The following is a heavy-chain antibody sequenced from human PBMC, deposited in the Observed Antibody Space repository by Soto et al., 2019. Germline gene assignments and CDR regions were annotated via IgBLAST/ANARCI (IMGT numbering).Heavy chain of an antibody. CDR3: ARAGGYSYGSNWFDP. CDR1: GGSISSYY. V-gene: IGHV4-59*01. Sequence: SETLSLTCTVSGGSISSYYWSWIRQPPGKGLEWIGYIYYSGSTNYNPSLKSRVTISVDTSKNQFSLKLSSVTAADTAVYYCARAGGYSYGSNWFDPWGQGTLVTVSS. D-gene: IGHD5-18*01. J-gene: IGHJ5*02. CDR2: IYYSGST.